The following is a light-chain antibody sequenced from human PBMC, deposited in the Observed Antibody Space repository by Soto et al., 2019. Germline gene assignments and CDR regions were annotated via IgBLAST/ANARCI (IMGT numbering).Light chain of an antibody. Sequence: QSALTQPASVSGSPGQSITISCTGTSSDAGGYNYVSWYQQHPGKAPKLMIYEVSNRPSGVSNRFSGSKSGNTASLTISGLQAEDEADYYCSSYTSGSTLGFGGGTKLTVL. CDR1: SSDAGGYNY. CDR3: SSYTSGSTLG. J-gene: IGLJ2*01. CDR2: EVS. V-gene: IGLV2-14*01.